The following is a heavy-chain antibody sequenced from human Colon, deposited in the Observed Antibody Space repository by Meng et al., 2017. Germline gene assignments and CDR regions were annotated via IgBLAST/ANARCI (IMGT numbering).Heavy chain of an antibody. J-gene: IGHJ2*01. CDR3: ARGYYDSSGYGYWYFDL. Sequence: HVRLQESRPGLVKPSQTLSLTYTVSGGSISSGDYYWSWIRQPPGKGLEWIGYIYYSGSTYYNPSLKSRVTISVDTSKNQFSLKLSSVTAADTAVYYCARGYYDSSGYGYWYFDLWGRGTLVTVSS. D-gene: IGHD3-22*01. CDR2: IYYSGST. V-gene: IGHV4-30-4*01. CDR1: GGSISSGDYY.